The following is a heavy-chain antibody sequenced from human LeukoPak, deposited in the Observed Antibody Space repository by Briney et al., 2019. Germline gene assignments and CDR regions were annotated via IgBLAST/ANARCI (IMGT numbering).Heavy chain of an antibody. Sequence: GGSLRLSCAASGFTFSSYSMNWVRQAPGKGLEWVSYISSSSSTIYYADSVKGRFTISRDNAKNSLCVQMNSLRDEDTAVYYCARDFVATTSLWGQGTLVTVSS. CDR3: ARDFVATTSL. CDR1: GFTFSSYS. V-gene: IGHV3-48*02. J-gene: IGHJ4*02. D-gene: IGHD4-17*01. CDR2: ISSSSSTI.